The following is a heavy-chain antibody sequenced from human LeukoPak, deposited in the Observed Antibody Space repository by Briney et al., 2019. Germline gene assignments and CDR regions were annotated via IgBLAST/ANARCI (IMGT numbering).Heavy chain of an antibody. Sequence: SETLSLTCTVSGVSISSSSYYWGWIRQPPGKGLEWIGSIYYSGSTYYNPSLKSRVTISVDTSKNQFSLKLSSVTAADTAVYYCARLEGSSGSDAFDIWGQGTMVTVSS. CDR3: ARLEGSSGSDAFDI. CDR1: GVSISSSSYY. V-gene: IGHV4-39*01. J-gene: IGHJ3*02. CDR2: IYYSGST. D-gene: IGHD3-22*01.